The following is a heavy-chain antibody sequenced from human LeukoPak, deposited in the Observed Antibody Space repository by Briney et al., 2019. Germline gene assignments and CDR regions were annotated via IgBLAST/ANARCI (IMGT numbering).Heavy chain of an antibody. CDR1: GYSFTSYW. D-gene: IGHD3-9*01. V-gene: IGHV5-10-1*01. Sequence: GESLRISCKGSGYSFTSYWISWVRQMPGKGLEWMGRIDPSDSYTNYSPSFQGHVTISADKSISTAYLQWSSLKASDTAMYYCARVLGDYDILTGYSTNWLDPWGQGTLVTASS. CDR3: ARVLGDYDILTGYSTNWLDP. J-gene: IGHJ5*02. CDR2: IDPSDSYT.